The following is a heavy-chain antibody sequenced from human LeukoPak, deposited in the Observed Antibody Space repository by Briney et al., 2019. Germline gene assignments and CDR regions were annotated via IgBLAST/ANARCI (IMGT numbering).Heavy chain of an antibody. J-gene: IGHJ4*02. CDR2: ISGSGTVT. V-gene: IGHV3-23*01. Sequence: LPGGSLRLSCAASGFTFSNHAMNWVRQAPGKGLEWVSIISGSGTVTYYADSVRGRFTISRDNSKNTLYLQMNSLRAEDTAVYYCAKTSVGEGRIVGSGYFDNWGQGTLVTVSS. D-gene: IGHD2-15*01. CDR3: AKTSVGEGRIVGSGYFDN. CDR1: GFTFSNHA.